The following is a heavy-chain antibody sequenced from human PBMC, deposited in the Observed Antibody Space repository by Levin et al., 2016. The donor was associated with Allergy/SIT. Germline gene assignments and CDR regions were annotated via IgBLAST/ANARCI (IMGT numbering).Heavy chain of an antibody. Sequence: SGPTLVKPTQTLTLTCTFSGFSLSTGGVRVDWIRQRPGKALEWLALIYWNGDERYSPSLKSRLTITKDTSKNQVVLTLMNVDPLDTGTYYCAHSTGCSGGNCYTAPSYKYYALDVWGQGTTVTVSS. V-gene: IGHV2-5*01. CDR3: AHSTGCSGGNCYTAPSYKYYALDV. CDR1: GFSLSTGGVR. J-gene: IGHJ6*02. D-gene: IGHD2-15*01. CDR2: IYWNGDE.